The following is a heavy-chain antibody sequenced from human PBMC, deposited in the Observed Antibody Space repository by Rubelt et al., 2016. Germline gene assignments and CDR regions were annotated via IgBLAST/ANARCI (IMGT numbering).Heavy chain of an antibody. D-gene: IGHD4-17*01. CDR2: INHSGST. V-gene: IGHV4-34*01. Sequence: QVQLQQWGAGLLKPSETLSLTCAVYGGSFSDYYWSWIRQPPGKGLEWIGEINHSGSTNYNQSLKSRVTISVDTSKNQFSPKLGSVTAADTTMYDCASQKGGTVTTWGKGTLVTVSS. J-gene: IGHJ4*02. CDR1: GGSFSDYY. CDR3: ASQKGGTVTT.